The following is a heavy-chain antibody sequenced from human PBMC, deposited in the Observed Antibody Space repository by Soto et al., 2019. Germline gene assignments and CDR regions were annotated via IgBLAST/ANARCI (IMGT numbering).Heavy chain of an antibody. CDR1: GGTFSSYA. CDR3: ARSGDTAMDAEYFQH. J-gene: IGHJ1*01. CDR2: IIPIFGTA. Sequence: SVKVSCKASGGTFSSYAISWVRQAPGQGLEWMGGIIPIFGTANYAQKFQGRVTITADESTSTAYMELSSLRSGDTAVYYCARSGDTAMDAEYFQHWGQGTLVTVSS. D-gene: IGHD5-18*01. V-gene: IGHV1-69*13.